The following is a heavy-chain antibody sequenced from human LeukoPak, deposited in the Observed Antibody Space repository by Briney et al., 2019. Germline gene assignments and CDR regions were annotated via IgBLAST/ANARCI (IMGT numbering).Heavy chain of an antibody. V-gene: IGHV4-59*01. CDR2: IYYSGST. CDR1: GGSISSYY. J-gene: IGHJ6*02. Sequence: SETLSLTCTVSGGSISSYYWSWIRQPPGKGLEWIGYIYYSGSTNYNLSLKSRVTISVDTSKNQFSLKLSSVTAAGTAVYYCARFRQSNYYYGMDVWGQGTTVTVSS. CDR3: ARFRQSNYYYGMDV.